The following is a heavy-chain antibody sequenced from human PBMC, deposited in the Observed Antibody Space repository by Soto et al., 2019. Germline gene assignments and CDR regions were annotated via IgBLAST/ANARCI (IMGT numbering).Heavy chain of an antibody. CDR3: AKRGTYYFDY. J-gene: IGHJ4*02. V-gene: IGHV3-23*01. D-gene: IGHD3-10*01. CDR2: INSGGGGT. CDR1: GFTFSTYA. Sequence: GGSLRLSCAASGFTFSTYAMSWVRQAPGKGLEWVSSINSGGGGTFYSYSVKGRFTISRDNSKNTLYLQINSLGAEDTAVYYCAKRGTYYFDYWGQGALVTVSS.